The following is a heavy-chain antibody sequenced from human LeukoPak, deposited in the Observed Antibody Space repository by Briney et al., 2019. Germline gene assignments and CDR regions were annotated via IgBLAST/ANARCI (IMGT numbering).Heavy chain of an antibody. V-gene: IGHV3-7*01. CDR3: ARDLYYYDSSGSYYFDY. CDR2: IKQDGSEK. CDR1: GFTFRNYY. Sequence: PGGSLRLSCAASGFTFRNYYMSWIRQAPGKGLEWVANIKQDGSEKYYVDSVKGRFTISRDNAKNSLYLQMNSLRAEDTAVYYCARDLYYYDSSGSYYFDYWGQGTLVTVSS. D-gene: IGHD3-22*01. J-gene: IGHJ4*02.